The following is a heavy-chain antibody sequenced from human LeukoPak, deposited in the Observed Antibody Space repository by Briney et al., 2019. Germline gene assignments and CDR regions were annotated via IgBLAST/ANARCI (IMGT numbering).Heavy chain of an antibody. V-gene: IGHV1-69*05. CDR2: IIPIFGTA. CDR3: ARGGDYGYDAFDI. J-gene: IGHJ3*02. CDR1: GGTFSSYA. Sequence: ASVKVSCKASGGTFSSYAISWVRQAPGQGLEWMGRIIPIFGTANYAQKFQGRVTITTDESTSTAYMELSSLRSEDTAVYYCARGGDYGYDAFDIWGQGTMVTVSS. D-gene: IGHD3-16*01.